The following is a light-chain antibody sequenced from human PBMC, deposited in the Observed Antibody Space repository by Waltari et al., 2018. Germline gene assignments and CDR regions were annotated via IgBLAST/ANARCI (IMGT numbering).Light chain of an antibody. J-gene: IGKJ1*01. CDR3: QKYNSAPLT. Sequence: DIQMTQSPSSLSASIGDRVTITCRARQGITNYLAWYQQKLGKVPKLLIYAASTLQSGVPSRFSGSGSGTDFTLTISSLQPEDVATYFCQKYNSAPLTFGQGTKVEVK. V-gene: IGKV1-27*01. CDR1: QGITNY. CDR2: AAS.